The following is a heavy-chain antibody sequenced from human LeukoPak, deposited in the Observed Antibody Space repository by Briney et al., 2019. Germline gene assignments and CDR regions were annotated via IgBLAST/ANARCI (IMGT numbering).Heavy chain of an antibody. Sequence: GGSLRLSCAASGFTFSSYGMHWVRQAPGKGLEWVAVISYDGSNKYYADSVRGRFTISRDNSKNTLYLQMNSLRAEDTAVYYCARSPLAATIPPSDYWGQGTLVTVSS. CDR1: GFTFSSYG. CDR2: ISYDGSNK. D-gene: IGHD2-15*01. J-gene: IGHJ4*02. V-gene: IGHV3-30*19. CDR3: ARSPLAATIPPSDY.